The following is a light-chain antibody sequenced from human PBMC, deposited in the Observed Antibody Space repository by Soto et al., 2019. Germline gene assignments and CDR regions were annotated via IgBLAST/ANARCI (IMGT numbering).Light chain of an antibody. CDR3: QHSSA. V-gene: IGKV1-39*01. J-gene: IGKJ2*01. Sequence: DFQMTQSPSSLSASVGDRVIITCRASQSIDTSLNWYQQKAGKAPKLLIYAASILQSGVPSRLSGSGSGTDFTLAISSLQPEDFAAYYCQHSSAFGQGTKVALK. CDR2: AAS. CDR1: QSIDTS.